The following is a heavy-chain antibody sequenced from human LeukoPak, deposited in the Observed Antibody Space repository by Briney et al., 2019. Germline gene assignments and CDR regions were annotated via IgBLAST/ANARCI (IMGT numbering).Heavy chain of an antibody. CDR3: AKDLMKRGYSYGYQGY. CDR2: IRYDGSNK. J-gene: IGHJ4*02. D-gene: IGHD5-18*01. V-gene: IGHV3-30*02. Sequence: GGSLRLSCAASGSTLSTDMHWVRQAPGKGLEWVAFIRYDGSNKYYADSVKGRFTISRDNSKNTLYLQMNSLRAEDTAVYYCAKDLMKRGYSYGYQGYWGQGTLVTVSS. CDR1: GSTLSTD.